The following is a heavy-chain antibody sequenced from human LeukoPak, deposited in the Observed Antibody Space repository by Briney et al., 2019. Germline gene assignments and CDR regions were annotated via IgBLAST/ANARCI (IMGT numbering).Heavy chain of an antibody. J-gene: IGHJ4*02. V-gene: IGHV4-38-2*01. CDR3: ARVINSSGWYARN. CDR1: GYSISSGYY. CDR2: IYHSGST. Sequence: SETLSLTCSFSGYSISSGYYWGWIRQPPVQGLEWIGSIYHSGSTYYNPSLKSRVTISVDTSKNQFSLKLSSVTAADTAVYYCARVINSSGWYARNWGQGTLVTVSS. D-gene: IGHD6-19*01.